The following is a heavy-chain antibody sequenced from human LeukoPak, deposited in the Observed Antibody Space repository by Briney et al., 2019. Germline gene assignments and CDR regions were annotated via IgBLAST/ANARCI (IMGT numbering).Heavy chain of an antibody. V-gene: IGHV1-8*01. CDR3: ARWSWIAVAGGYYYYMDV. J-gene: IGHJ6*03. Sequence: ASVKVSCKASGYTFTSYDINWVRQATGQGLEWMGWMNPNSGNTGYAQKFQGRVTMTRNTSISTAYMELSSLRSEDTAVYYCARWSWIAVAGGYYYYMDVWGKGTTVTVSS. D-gene: IGHD6-19*01. CDR2: MNPNSGNT. CDR1: GYTFTSYD.